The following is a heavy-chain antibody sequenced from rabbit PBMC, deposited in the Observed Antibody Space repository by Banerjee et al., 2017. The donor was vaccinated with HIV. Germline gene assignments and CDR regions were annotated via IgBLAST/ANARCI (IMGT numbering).Heavy chain of an antibody. J-gene: IGHJ4*01. CDR3: ARDPDDYGVNYLNL. CDR2: ISVGSSGST. V-gene: IGHV1S45*01. CDR1: GFSFSGIYN. D-gene: IGHD2-1*01. Sequence: QEQLEESGGDLVKPGASLTLTCTASGFSFSGIYNMCWVRQAPGKGLEWLACISVGSSGSTYYASWVNGRFTISKTSSTTVTLQMTSLTAADTATYFCARDPDDYGVNYLNLWGPGTLVTVS.